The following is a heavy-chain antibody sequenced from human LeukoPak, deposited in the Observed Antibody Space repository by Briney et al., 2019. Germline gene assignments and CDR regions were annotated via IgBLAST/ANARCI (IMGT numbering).Heavy chain of an antibody. Sequence: GGSLRLSCAASGFTSNDYYMSWIRQAPGKGLEWVSYISSSGSTTYYADSVKGRFTISRDNAKNSLYLQMNSLRAEDTAVYYCARDGGSGSYYIDYWGQGTLVTVSS. CDR1: GFTSNDYY. V-gene: IGHV3-11*01. CDR3: ARDGGSGSYYIDY. J-gene: IGHJ4*02. D-gene: IGHD3-10*01. CDR2: ISSSGSTT.